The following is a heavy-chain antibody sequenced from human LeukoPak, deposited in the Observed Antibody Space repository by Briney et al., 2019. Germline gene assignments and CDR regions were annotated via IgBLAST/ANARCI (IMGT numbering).Heavy chain of an antibody. J-gene: IGHJ3*02. CDR3: ARGGSSGWFIDAFDI. CDR1: GFTFSIYG. CDR2: ISDNGGNT. D-gene: IGHD6-19*01. V-gene: IGHV3-23*01. Sequence: GGSLRLSCAASGFTFSIYGMGWVRQAPGKGLEWVSSISDNGGNTYYADSVKGRFTISRDNSKNTLYLQMNSLRAEDTAVYYCARGGSSGWFIDAFDIWGQGTMVTVSS.